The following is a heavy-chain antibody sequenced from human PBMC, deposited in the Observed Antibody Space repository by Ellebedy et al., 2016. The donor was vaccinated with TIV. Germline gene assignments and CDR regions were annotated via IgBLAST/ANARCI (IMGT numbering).Heavy chain of an antibody. V-gene: IGHV1-69*13. Sequence: SVKVSCXASGCTFSSYAISWVRQAPGQGLEWMGGIIPIFGTANYAQKFQGRVTITADESTSTAYMELSSLRSEDTAVYYCARGKAVVVITRSYYYGMDVWGQGTTATVSS. CDR2: IIPIFGTA. D-gene: IGHD3-22*01. J-gene: IGHJ6*02. CDR3: ARGKAVVVITRSYYYGMDV. CDR1: GCTFSSYA.